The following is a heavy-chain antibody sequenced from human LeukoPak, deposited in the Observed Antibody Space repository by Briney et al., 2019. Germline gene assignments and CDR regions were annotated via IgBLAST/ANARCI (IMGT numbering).Heavy chain of an antibody. D-gene: IGHD3-16*01. CDR3: ARDVVDHGGVDY. CDR1: GLTFRSYG. V-gene: IGHV3-48*04. CDR2: ISSSGSTI. J-gene: IGHJ4*02. Sequence: GGSLRLSCAASGLTFRSYGMHWVRQAPGKGLEWVSYISSSGSTIYYADSVKGRFTISRDNAKNSLYLQMNSLRAEDTAVYYCARDVVDHGGVDYWGQGTLVTVSS.